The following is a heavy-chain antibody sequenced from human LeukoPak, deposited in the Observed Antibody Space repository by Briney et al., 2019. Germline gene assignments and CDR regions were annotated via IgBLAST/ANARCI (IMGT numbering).Heavy chain of an antibody. D-gene: IGHD1-26*01. CDR1: GFTFSSYG. CDR2: ISGSGGST. Sequence: GGSLRLSCAASGFTFSSYGMSWVRQAPGKGLEWVSAISGSGGSTYYADSVKGRFTISRDNAKNSLYLQMNSLRAEDTAVYYCARDAAEWELLHSAFDIWGQGTMVTVSS. J-gene: IGHJ3*02. V-gene: IGHV3-23*01. CDR3: ARDAAEWELLHSAFDI.